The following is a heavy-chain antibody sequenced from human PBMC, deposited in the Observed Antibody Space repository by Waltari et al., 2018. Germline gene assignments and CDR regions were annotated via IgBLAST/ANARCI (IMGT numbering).Heavy chain of an antibody. CDR1: GFTFSSYG. D-gene: IGHD5-18*01. V-gene: IGHV3-30*03. CDR3: ATLRGYSSERDY. Sequence: QVQLVESGGGVVQPGRSLRLSCAASGFTFSSYGMHWVRQAPGKGLEWVAVISYDGSNKYYADSVKGRFTISRDNSKNTLYLQMNSLRAEDTAVYYCATLRGYSSERDYWGQGTLVTVSS. J-gene: IGHJ4*02. CDR2: ISYDGSNK.